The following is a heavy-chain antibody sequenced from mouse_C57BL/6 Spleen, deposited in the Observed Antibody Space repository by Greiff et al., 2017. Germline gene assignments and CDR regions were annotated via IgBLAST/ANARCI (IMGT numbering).Heavy chain of an antibody. CDR3: ARHQKNYYAMDY. J-gene: IGHJ4*01. CDR2: IYPGDGDT. Sequence: QVQLQQSGPELVKPGASVKISCKASGYAFSSSWMNWVKQRPGKGLEWIGRIYPGDGDTNYNGKFKGKATLTADKSSSTAYMQLSSLTSEDSAVYFCARHQKNYYAMDYWGQGTSVTVSS. CDR1: GYAFSSSW. V-gene: IGHV1-82*01.